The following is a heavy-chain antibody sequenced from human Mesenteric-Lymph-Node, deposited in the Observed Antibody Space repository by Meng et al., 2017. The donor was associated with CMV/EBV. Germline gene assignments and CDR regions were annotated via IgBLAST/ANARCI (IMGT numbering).Heavy chain of an antibody. J-gene: IGHJ3*01. CDR1: GFPFSMAW. V-gene: IGHV3-15*01. CDR2: IKSKPSGGTS. Sequence: GESLKISCAASGFPFSMAWMYWVRQAPGKGLEWVGRIKSKPSGGTSEFAAPVKGRFAISRDDSENTMYLQMNSLKIEDTAVYYCTTDWASGTYPKYVLDLWGQGTMVTVSS. D-gene: IGHD3-10*01. CDR3: TTDWASGTYPKYVLDL.